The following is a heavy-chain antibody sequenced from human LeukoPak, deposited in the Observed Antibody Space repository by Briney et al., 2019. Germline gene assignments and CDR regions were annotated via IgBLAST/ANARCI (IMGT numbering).Heavy chain of an antibody. Sequence: PGGSLRLSCAASGFTFNSYALSWVRQAPGKGLEWVSLISGSGGGCNTYYADSVKGRFTISRDNFKNTLYLQMNSLRAEDTAVYYCAKGLRGYSYHYWGQGTLVSVSS. D-gene: IGHD5-18*01. V-gene: IGHV3-23*01. CDR3: AKGLRGYSYHY. CDR2: ISGSGGGCNT. J-gene: IGHJ4*02. CDR1: GFTFNSYA.